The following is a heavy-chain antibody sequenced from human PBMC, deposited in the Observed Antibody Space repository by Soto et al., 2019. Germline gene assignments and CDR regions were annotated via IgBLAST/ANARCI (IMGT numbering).Heavy chain of an antibody. CDR1: GGSISSAAYC. CDR3: AKQESDWNDHFDY. Sequence: SETLSLTCTVSGGSISSAAYCWSWIRQSPDKGLEWIGHIYDGGTTYSSPSLKGRVTISADTSETQFSLKLNSVSAADTAVYYCAKQESDWNDHFDYWGQGTLVTVSS. V-gene: IGHV4-30-4*01. CDR2: IYDGGTT. D-gene: IGHD1-1*01. J-gene: IGHJ4*02.